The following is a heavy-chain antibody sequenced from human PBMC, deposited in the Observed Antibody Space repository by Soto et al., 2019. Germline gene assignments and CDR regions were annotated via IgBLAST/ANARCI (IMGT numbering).Heavy chain of an antibody. V-gene: IGHV4-39*01. CDR3: ARLGGYVSVGYYYLWDS. Sequence: SETLSLTCRVSDGSMNSDSSYWGWIRQPPGKGLEWIGVINHSGSTYHNLSLKGRVTMSVDASRNQFSLKLTSMTAADTAVYYCARLGGYVSVGYYYLWDSWGQGTLVTVS. CDR1: DGSMNSDSSY. D-gene: IGHD3-22*01. CDR2: INHSGST. J-gene: IGHJ4*02.